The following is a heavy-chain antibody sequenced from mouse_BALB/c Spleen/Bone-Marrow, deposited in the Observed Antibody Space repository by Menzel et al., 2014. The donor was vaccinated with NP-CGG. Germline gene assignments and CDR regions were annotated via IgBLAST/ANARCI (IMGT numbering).Heavy chain of an antibody. CDR1: GYTFTSYT. CDR3: AREARTGGWFSD. V-gene: IGHV1-4*01. J-gene: IGHJ3*01. Sequence: VKLQESGAELARPGASVKLSCQASGYTFTSYTMPWIRQRPGPGLEWIGYIIPTSDYTNYNQKFTDPDTLTADKSPSTAYMQRSSLTAEDFAVYYCAREARTGGWFSDGGQGILVTGSA. CDR2: IIPTSDYT. D-gene: IGHD3-1*01.